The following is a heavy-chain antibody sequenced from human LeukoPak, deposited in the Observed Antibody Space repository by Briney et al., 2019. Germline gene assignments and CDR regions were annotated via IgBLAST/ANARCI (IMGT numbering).Heavy chain of an antibody. Sequence: SETLSLTFTVSGGSISSGGYYWSWIRPHPGKGLEWIGYIYYSGSTYYNPSLKSRVTISVDTSKNQFSLKLSSVTAADTAVYYCASGSYYDILTGYYMVAFDIWGQGTMVTVSS. D-gene: IGHD3-9*01. J-gene: IGHJ3*02. CDR3: ASGSYYDILTGYYMVAFDI. V-gene: IGHV4-31*03. CDR1: GGSISSGGYY. CDR2: IYYSGST.